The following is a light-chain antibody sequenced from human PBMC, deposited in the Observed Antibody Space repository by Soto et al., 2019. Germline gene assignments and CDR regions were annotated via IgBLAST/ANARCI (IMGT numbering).Light chain of an antibody. CDR2: TNN. CDR1: SSNIGSGYD. J-gene: IGLJ3*02. Sequence: QSVLTQPPSVSGAPGQRVTISFTGSSSNIGSGYDVHWYQQLPGTAPKVLIYTNNNRPSGVPGRFSGSKSCTSASLAITGLQAEDEADYYCQSDDSSLSTSGWVFGGWTKLTVL. V-gene: IGLV1-40*01. CDR3: QSDDSSLSTSGWV.